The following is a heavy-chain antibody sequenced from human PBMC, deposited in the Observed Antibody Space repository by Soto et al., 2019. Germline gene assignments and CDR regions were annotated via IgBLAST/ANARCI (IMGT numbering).Heavy chain of an antibody. Sequence: EVHLVESGGGLIQPGGSLRLSCAASGLSVTNNYMSWVRQRPGKGPEWVSFFYTRRSTYYATSVEGRFTISRDDSKNTLYLQMNSLRAEDTAVYYCVASSSSYYFEYWGHGTLVTVSS. J-gene: IGHJ4*01. CDR1: GLSVTNNY. V-gene: IGHV3-53*01. CDR3: VASSSSYYFEY. CDR2: FYTRRST.